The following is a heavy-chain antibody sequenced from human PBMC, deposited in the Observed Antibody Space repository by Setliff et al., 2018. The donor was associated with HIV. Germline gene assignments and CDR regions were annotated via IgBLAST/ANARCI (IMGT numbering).Heavy chain of an antibody. Sequence: GGSLRLSCAASGFTVSSNYMSWVRQAPGKGLEWGSVIYSGGSTYYADSVKGRFTISRDNSKNTLYLQMNSLRAEDTAVDYCAKDVARRLAAIGRRGFFDSWGQGTLVTVSS. D-gene: IGHD6-13*01. J-gene: IGHJ4*02. CDR2: IYSGGST. V-gene: IGHV3-53*05. CDR3: AKDVARRLAAIGRRGFFDS. CDR1: GFTVSSNY.